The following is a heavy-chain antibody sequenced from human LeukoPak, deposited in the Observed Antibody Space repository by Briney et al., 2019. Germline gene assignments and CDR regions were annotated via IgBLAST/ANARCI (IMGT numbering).Heavy chain of an antibody. J-gene: IGHJ3*02. Sequence: PGRSLRLSCAASGFTFSDYYMSWIRQAPGKGLEWVSYISSSGSTIYYADSVKGRFTISRDNAKNSLYLQMNSLRAEDTAVYYCARDCGIVGATSAFDIWGQGTMVTVSS. V-gene: IGHV3-11*04. D-gene: IGHD1-26*01. CDR2: ISSSGSTI. CDR3: ARDCGIVGATSAFDI. CDR1: GFTFSDYY.